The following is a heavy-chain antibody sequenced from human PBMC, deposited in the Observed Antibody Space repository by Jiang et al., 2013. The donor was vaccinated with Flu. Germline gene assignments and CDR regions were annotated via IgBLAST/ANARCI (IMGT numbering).Heavy chain of an antibody. J-gene: IGHJ6*02. CDR1: GYTFSNYG. V-gene: IGHV1-18*01. D-gene: IGHD2-2*01. Sequence: SGAEVKKPGASVKVSCKASGYTFSNYGLSWVRQAPGQGLEWMGWISGYNGDTKYEQNFQGRVTMTTDTSTSTAYMELRSLRSDDTAVYYCARDRGSTSFYYGMDVWGQGTTVSVS. CDR3: ARDRGSTSFYYGMDV. CDR2: ISGYNGDT.